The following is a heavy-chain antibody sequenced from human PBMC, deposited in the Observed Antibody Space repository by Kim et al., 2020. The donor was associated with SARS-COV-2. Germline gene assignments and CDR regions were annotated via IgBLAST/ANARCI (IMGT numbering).Heavy chain of an antibody. J-gene: IGHJ6*02. V-gene: IGHV3-74*01. Sequence: GGSLRHSCAASAFSFSSYWMHWVRQAPGQGLVWVSRIKSDGSTTSYAESVKGRFTISRDNAKNTLYLQMNSLRADDTAIYYCARSYYYYDLDVWGQGTTVTVSS. CDR1: AFSFSSYW. CDR3: ARSYYYYDLDV. CDR2: IKSDGSTT.